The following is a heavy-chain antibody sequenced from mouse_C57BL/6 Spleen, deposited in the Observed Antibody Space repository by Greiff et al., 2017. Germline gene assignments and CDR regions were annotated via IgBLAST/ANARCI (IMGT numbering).Heavy chain of an antibody. CDR3: APNYGSSQYYFDY. D-gene: IGHD1-1*01. Sequence: EVQLQQSGAELVKPGASVKLSCTASGFNIKDYYMHWVKQRTEQGLEWIGRIDPEDGETKYAPKFQGKATITADTSSNTAYLQRSSLTSEDTAVYYCAPNYGSSQYYFDYWGQGTTLTVSS. CDR1: GFNIKDYY. CDR2: IDPEDGET. V-gene: IGHV14-2*01. J-gene: IGHJ2*01.